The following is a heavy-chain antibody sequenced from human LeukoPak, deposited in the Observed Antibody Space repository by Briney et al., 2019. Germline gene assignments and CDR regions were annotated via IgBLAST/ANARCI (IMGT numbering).Heavy chain of an antibody. CDR2: TEGDGAGA. J-gene: IGHJ3*02. CDR3: VKDAFSYNGVYDAFDI. D-gene: IGHD3-3*01. Sequence: GGSLRLSCAASRVIFSDYAMSWVRQAPGKRLEWVSTTEGDGAGAHYADAVKGRFTISRHNSKDNLYLQMNSLKDEDTAVYYCVKDAFSYNGVYDAFDIWGQGTMVTVSS. CDR1: RVIFSDYA. V-gene: IGHV3-23*01.